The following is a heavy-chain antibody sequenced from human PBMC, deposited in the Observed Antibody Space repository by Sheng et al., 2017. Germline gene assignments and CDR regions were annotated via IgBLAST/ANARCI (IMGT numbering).Heavy chain of an antibody. D-gene: IGHD2-15*01. CDR2: IHYSGST. Sequence: QVQLQESGPGLVKPSETLSLTCSVSGGSISNYYWSWIRQPPGKGLECIGYIHYSGSTNYNPSLKSRVTISVDTSKNQFSLKLSSVTAVDTAVYYCARGGYCSGGSCYWFDPWGREPWSPSPQ. V-gene: IGHV4-59*01. CDR1: GGSISNYY. CDR3: ARGGYCSGGSCYWFDP. J-gene: IGHJ5*02.